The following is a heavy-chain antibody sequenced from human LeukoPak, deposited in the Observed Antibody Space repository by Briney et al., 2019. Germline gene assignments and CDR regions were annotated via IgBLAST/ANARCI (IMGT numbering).Heavy chain of an antibody. CDR2: ISPYNDNT. CDR3: ARTPNYYDSSGSIVGGDYYYYYMDV. V-gene: IGHV1-18*01. CDR1: GYTFTSYG. D-gene: IGHD3-22*01. Sequence: GASVKVSCKASGYTFTSYGISWVRQAPGQGLEWLGWISPYNDNTNYAQKIQGRVTMTTDTATSTAYMELSRLRSDDTAVYYCARTPNYYDSSGSIVGGDYYYYYMDVWGKGTTVTVSS. J-gene: IGHJ6*03.